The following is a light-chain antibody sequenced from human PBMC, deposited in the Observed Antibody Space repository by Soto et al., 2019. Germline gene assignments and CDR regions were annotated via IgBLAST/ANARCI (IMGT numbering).Light chain of an antibody. CDR2: PAS. CDR1: QDIGTW. Sequence: DLQMTQSPSSVSASIGDRVIITCRASQDIGTWLAWYQQKPGQVPNLLMYPASSLHSGVPSRFSGSGSGTEFTLTISSLQPEDFATYYCQQANSFPPWTFGQGTKVDIK. V-gene: IGKV1-12*01. J-gene: IGKJ1*01. CDR3: QQANSFPPWT.